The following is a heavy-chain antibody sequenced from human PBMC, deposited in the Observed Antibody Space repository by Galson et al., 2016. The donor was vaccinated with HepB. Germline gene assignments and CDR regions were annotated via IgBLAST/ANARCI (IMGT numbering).Heavy chain of an antibody. CDR3: ARGTRPYSNYPPALDF. V-gene: IGHV4-61*01. CDR1: GGSVTSGPYY. J-gene: IGHJ4*02. Sequence: ETLSLTCTVSGGSVTSGPYYWSWIRQPPGKGLEWIGYMYYSGSTNFNPSLKSRVTISIDTSKNQFSVKLSSVTAADTAIYFCARGTRPYSNYPPALDFWGQGTLVTVSS. CDR2: MYYSGST. D-gene: IGHD4-11*01.